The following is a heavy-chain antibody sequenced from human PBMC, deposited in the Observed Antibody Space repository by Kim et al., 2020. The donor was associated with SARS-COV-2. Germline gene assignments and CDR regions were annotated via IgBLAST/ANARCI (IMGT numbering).Heavy chain of an antibody. V-gene: IGHV5-51*01. CDR3: ARGEYYYDSSGYYYGY. Sequence: GESLKISCKGSGYSFTSYWIGWVRQMPGKGLEWMGIIYPGDSDTRYSPSFQGQVTISADKSISTAYLQWSSLKASDTAMYYCARGEYYYDSSGYYYGYWGQGTLVTVSS. J-gene: IGHJ4*02. D-gene: IGHD3-22*01. CDR2: IYPGDSDT. CDR1: GYSFTSYW.